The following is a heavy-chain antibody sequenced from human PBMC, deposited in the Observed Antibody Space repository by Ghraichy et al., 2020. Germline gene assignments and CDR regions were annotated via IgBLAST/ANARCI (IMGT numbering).Heavy chain of an antibody. Sequence: SETLSLTCTVSGGSISSSSYYWGWIRQPPGKGLEWIGSIYYSGSTYYNPSLKSRVSISVDTSKNQFSLKLSSVTAADTAVYYCARHGRSTMIVVEDDAFDIWGQGTMVTVSS. J-gene: IGHJ3*02. V-gene: IGHV4-39*01. CDR2: IYYSGST. CDR1: GGSISSSSYY. D-gene: IGHD3-22*01. CDR3: ARHGRSTMIVVEDDAFDI.